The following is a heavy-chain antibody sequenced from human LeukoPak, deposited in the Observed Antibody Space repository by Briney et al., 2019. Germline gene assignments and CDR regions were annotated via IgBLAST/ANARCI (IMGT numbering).Heavy chain of an antibody. D-gene: IGHD3-22*01. CDR1: GFTFSSYG. Sequence: PGGSLRLSCAASGFTFSSYGMHWVRQAPGKGLEWVAVIWYDGSNKYYADSVKGRFTISRDNSKNTLYLQMNSLRAEDTAVYYCAKSYDSSGYRAFDIWGQGTMVTVSS. CDR2: IWYDGSNK. J-gene: IGHJ3*02. V-gene: IGHV3-33*06. CDR3: AKSYDSSGYRAFDI.